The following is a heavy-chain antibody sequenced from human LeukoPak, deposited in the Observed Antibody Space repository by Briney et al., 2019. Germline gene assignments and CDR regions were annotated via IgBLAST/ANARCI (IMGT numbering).Heavy chain of an antibody. Sequence: GGSLRLSCAASGFTFSSYAMSWVRQAPGKGLEWVSAISGSGGSTYYADSVKGRFTISRDNSKNTLYLQMNSLRAEDTAVYYCAKGQYSSSWYPPYYYMDVWGKGTTVTVSS. D-gene: IGHD6-13*01. CDR2: ISGSGGST. CDR3: AKGQYSSSWYPPYYYMDV. CDR1: GFTFSSYA. V-gene: IGHV3-23*01. J-gene: IGHJ6*03.